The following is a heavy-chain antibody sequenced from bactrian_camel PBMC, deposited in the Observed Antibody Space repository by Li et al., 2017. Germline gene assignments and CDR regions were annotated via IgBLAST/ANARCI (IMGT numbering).Heavy chain of an antibody. V-gene: IGHV3S40*01. D-gene: IGHD3*01. Sequence: VQLVESGGGLVQPGGSLTLSCAASGFTFSSTDMSWVRRAPAPGKGLEWVSSMNVIAGGGRTYYADSVKGRFTVSRDSAKNTLYLQMNRLKPEDSAMYYCAAGMREFSPLKDTASIMLSCDNYWGQGTQVTVS. J-gene: IGHJ4*01. CDR2: MNVIAGGGRT. CDR1: GFTFSSTD. CDR3: AAGMREFSPLKDTASIMLSCDNY.